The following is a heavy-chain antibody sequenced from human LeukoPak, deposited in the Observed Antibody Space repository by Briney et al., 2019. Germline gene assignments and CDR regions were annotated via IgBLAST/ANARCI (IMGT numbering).Heavy chain of an antibody. J-gene: IGHJ6*04. D-gene: IGHD3-10*01. CDR1: GGSFSGYY. Sequence: PSETLSLTCAVYGGSFSGYYWSWIRQPPGKGLEWIGEINHSGSTNYNPSLKSRVTISVGTSKNQFSLKLSSVTAADTAVYYCARRGTMVRGVIRVWGKGTTVTISS. CDR3: ARRGTMVRGVIRV. V-gene: IGHV4-34*01. CDR2: INHSGST.